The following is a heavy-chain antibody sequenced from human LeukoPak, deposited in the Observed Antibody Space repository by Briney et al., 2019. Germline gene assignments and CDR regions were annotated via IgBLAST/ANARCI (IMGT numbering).Heavy chain of an antibody. CDR2: ISAYNGNT. CDR3: ARGDSSGLPGGVDY. Sequence: ASVKVSCKASGYTFTSYYMHWVRQAPGQGLEWMGWISAYNGNTNYAQKLQGRVTMTTDTSTSTAYMELRSLRSDDTAVYYCARGDSSGLPGGVDYWGQGTLVTVSS. CDR1: GYTFTSYY. J-gene: IGHJ4*02. V-gene: IGHV1-18*01. D-gene: IGHD3-22*01.